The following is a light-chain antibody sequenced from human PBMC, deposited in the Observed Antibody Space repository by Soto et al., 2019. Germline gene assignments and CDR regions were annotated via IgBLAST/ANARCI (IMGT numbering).Light chain of an antibody. CDR3: HQFPNLPNT. CDR1: QDINNY. J-gene: IGKJ2*01. CDR2: AAS. Sequence: DIQMTQSPSSLSASVGDRVTITCQASQDINNYLNWYQQKPGKAPKLLIYAASNLETGVPSRFTAAGSGTHFTFTINTLQPEDIATYYCHQFPNLPNTFGQGTKPEIK. V-gene: IGKV1-33*01.